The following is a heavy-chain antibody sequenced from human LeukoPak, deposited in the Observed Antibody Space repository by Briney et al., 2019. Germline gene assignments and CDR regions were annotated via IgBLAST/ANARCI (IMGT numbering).Heavy chain of an antibody. J-gene: IGHJ4*02. CDR2: IYPGDSNT. D-gene: IGHD3-10*01. CDR3: ARIITNCLYY. CDR1: GYSFTSYW. V-gene: IGHV5-51*01. Sequence: GESLKISCKGSGYSFTSYWIAWVRQMPGKGLEWMGSIYPGDSNTKYSPSFQGQVTFSADKSITTAYLQWSSLKASDTAMYYCARIITNCLYYWGQGALVTVSS.